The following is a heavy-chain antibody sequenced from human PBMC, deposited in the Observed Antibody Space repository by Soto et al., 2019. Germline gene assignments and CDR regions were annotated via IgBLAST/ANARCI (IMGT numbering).Heavy chain of an antibody. CDR2: IKSKTDGGTT. V-gene: IGHV3-15*07. D-gene: IGHD5-18*01. CDR1: GFTFSNAW. Sequence: GGSLRLSCAASGFTFSNAWMNWVRQAPGKGLEWVGRIKSKTDGGTTDYAAPVKGRFTISRDDSKNTLYLQMNSLKTEDTAVYYCTTATEEVDTAMVYNYYYYGMDVWGQGTTVTVSS. J-gene: IGHJ6*02. CDR3: TTATEEVDTAMVYNYYYYGMDV.